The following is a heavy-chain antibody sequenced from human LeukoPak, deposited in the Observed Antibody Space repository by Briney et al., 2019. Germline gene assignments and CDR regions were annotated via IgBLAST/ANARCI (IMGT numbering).Heavy chain of an antibody. J-gene: IGHJ4*02. CDR1: GFTFSSYG. CDR3: ALIKILSGFDY. Sequence: PGGSLRLSCAASGFTFSSYGMHWVRQAPGKGLEWVAVISYDGSNKYYADSVKGRFTISRDNSENTLYLQMNSLRAEDTAVYYCALIKILSGFDYWGQGTLVTVSS. CDR2: ISYDGSNK. V-gene: IGHV3-30*03.